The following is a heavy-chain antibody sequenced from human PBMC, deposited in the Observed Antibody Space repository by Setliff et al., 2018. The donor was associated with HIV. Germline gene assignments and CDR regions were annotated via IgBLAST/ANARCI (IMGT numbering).Heavy chain of an antibody. V-gene: IGHV3-33*01. CDR2: IWYDGSNK. CDR1: GFTFSSYG. D-gene: IGHD3-22*01. CDR3: ARGDDSSGYYYGMDV. Sequence: GGSLRLSCAASGFTFSSYGMHWVRQAPGKGLEWVAVIWYDGSNKYYADSVKGRFTISRDNSKNTLYLQMNSLRAEDTAVYYCARGDDSSGYYYGMDVWGQGTTVTVSS. J-gene: IGHJ6*02.